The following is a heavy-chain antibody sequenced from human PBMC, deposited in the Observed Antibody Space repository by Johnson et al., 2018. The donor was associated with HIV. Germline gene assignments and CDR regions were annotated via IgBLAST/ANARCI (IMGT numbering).Heavy chain of an antibody. V-gene: IGHV3-66*01. D-gene: IGHD3-16*02. J-gene: IGHJ3*02. CDR3: TTAIVIDAFDI. CDR1: GFTVSSNY. Sequence: VQLVESGGGLVKPGGSLRLSCAASGFTVSSNYMSWVRQAPGKGLEWVSVIYSGGSTYYADSVKGRFTISRDNSKNTLYLQMNSLTTEDTAVYYCTTAIVIDAFDIWGQGTMVTVSS. CDR2: IYSGGST.